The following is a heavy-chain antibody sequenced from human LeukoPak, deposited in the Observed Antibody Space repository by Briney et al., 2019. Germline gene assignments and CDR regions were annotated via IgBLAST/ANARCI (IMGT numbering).Heavy chain of an antibody. J-gene: IGHJ3*02. D-gene: IGHD6-19*01. CDR1: GFTFSSYW. CDR3: ARDNAMRGSGWYPDAFDI. CDR2: ISSSSSTI. Sequence: GGSLRLSCAASGFTFSSYWMSWVRQAPGKGLEWVSYISSSSSTIYYADSVKGRFTISRDNAKNSLYLQMNSLRAEDTAVYYCARDNAMRGSGWYPDAFDIWGQGTMVTVSS. V-gene: IGHV3-48*04.